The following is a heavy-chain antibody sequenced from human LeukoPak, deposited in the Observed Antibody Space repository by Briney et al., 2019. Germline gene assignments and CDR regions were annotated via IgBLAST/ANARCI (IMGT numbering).Heavy chain of an antibody. D-gene: IGHD3-22*01. Sequence: ASVKVSCKASGYTFTGYYMHWVRQAPGQGLEWMGRINPNSGGTNYAQKFQGRVTMTRDTSISTAYMELSRLRSDDTAVYYCARAIVVVTYDAFDIWGKGTMVTVSS. J-gene: IGHJ3*02. CDR3: ARAIVVVTYDAFDI. V-gene: IGHV1-2*06. CDR2: INPNSGGT. CDR1: GYTFTGYY.